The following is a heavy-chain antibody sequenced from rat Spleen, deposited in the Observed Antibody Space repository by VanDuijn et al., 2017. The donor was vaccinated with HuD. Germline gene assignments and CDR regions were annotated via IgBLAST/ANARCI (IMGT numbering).Heavy chain of an antibody. CDR2: ISPSGGST. J-gene: IGHJ2*01. CDR3: ATDGGILRIIPT. D-gene: IGHD1-6*01. Sequence: EVQLVESGGGLVQPGRSLKLSCAASGFTFSNYGMHWIRQAPTKGLEWVASISPSGGSTYYRDSVKGRFTISRDNAKSTLYLQMDSLRSEDTATYYCATDGGILRIIPTWGQGVMVTVSS. CDR1: GFTFSNYG. V-gene: IGHV5-19*01.